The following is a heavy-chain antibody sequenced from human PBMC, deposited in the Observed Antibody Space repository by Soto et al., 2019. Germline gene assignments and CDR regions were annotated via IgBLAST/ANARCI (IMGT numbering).Heavy chain of an antibody. CDR1: GFTFSSYG. CDR2: ISFDGSNR. D-gene: IGHD6-19*01. CDR3: VGGAGLSQWHSDITV. J-gene: IGHJ6*04. V-gene: IGHV3-33*01. Sequence: QVQLVESGGGVVQPGRSLRLSCAASGFTFSSYGMHWVRQAPGKGLEWVAIISFDGSNRYYADSVKGRFTISRDSSKNPRDLHGTSRTSVGAAVPFCVGGAGLSQWHSDITVWCKGSTVTVSS.